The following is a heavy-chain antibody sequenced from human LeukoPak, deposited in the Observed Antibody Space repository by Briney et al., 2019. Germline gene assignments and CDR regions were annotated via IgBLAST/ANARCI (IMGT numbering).Heavy chain of an antibody. V-gene: IGHV3-21*01. CDR1: GFTFSDHY. CDR2: ISSSSSYI. CDR3: ARDTVYSSGRFDY. D-gene: IGHD6-19*01. J-gene: IGHJ4*02. Sequence: GGSLRLSCAASGFTFSDHYMDWVRQAPGKGLEWVSSISSSSSYIYYADSVKGRFTISRDNAKNSLYLQMNSLRAEDTAVYYCARDTVYSSGRFDYWGQGTLVTVSS.